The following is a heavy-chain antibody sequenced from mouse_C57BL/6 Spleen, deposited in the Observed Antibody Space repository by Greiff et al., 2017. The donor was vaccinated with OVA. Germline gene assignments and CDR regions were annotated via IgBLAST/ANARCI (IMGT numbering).Heavy chain of an antibody. CDR1: GYTFTSYG. V-gene: IGHV1-64*01. CDR2: IHPNSGST. Sequence: QVQLQQPGAELVKPGASVKLSCKASGYTFTSYGMNWVKQRPGQGLEWIGLIHPNSGSTNYNEKFKSKATLTVDTSSSTAYMQLSSLTSEDSAGAYCARLAWFAYWGQGTLVTVSA. CDR3: ARLAWFAY. J-gene: IGHJ3*01.